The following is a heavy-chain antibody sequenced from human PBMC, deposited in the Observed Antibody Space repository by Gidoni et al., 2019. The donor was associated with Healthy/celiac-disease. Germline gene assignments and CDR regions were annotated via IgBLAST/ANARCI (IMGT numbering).Heavy chain of an antibody. J-gene: IGHJ4*02. CDR2: ISAYNGNT. CDR3: ARGRTIVGESDY. Sequence: QVQLVQSGAEVKTPGASVKVTCRASGYTFTSYGNSWVHQAPGQGLEWMVWISAYNGNTNYAQKLQGRVTMTTDTSTSTAYMELRSLRSDDTAVYYCARGRTIVGESDYWVQGTLVTVSS. CDR1: GYTFTSYG. V-gene: IGHV1-18*01. D-gene: IGHD1-26*01.